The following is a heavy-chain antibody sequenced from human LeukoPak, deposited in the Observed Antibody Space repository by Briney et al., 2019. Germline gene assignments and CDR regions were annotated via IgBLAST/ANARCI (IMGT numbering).Heavy chain of an antibody. CDR3: AKQYGSGSYYSVYGMDV. CDR1: GFTFEDYA. V-gene: IGHV3-9*01. CDR2: ISWNRGSI. Sequence: GGSLRLSCAASGFTFEDYAMHLVRQAPGKGLEWVSGISWNRGSIGYADSVKGRFTISRDNAKNSLYLQMDSLRAEDTALYYCAKQYGSGSYYSVYGMDVWGQGTTVTVSS. D-gene: IGHD3-10*01. J-gene: IGHJ6*02.